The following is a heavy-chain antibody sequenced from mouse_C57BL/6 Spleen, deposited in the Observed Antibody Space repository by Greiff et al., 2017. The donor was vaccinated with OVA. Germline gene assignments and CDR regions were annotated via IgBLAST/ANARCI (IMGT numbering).Heavy chain of an antibody. J-gene: IGHJ2*01. V-gene: IGHV3-6*01. Sequence: VQLQQSGPGLVKPSQSLSLTCSVTGYSITSGYFWNLLRQFPGNQLEWMGYISYDGSNNYNSSLKNRISITRDTSKDQFFLKLHSVTTEDTATDNGARENYDYVRYYFDDWGQGTTLTVSA. D-gene: IGHD2-4*01. CDR3: ARENYDYVRYYFDD. CDR2: ISYDGSN. CDR1: GYSITSGYF.